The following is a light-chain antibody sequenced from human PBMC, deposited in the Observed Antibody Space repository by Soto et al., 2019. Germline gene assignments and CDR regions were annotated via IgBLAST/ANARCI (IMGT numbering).Light chain of an antibody. Sequence: QLTQSPSTLSASVGDRVTITCRASQSVRTWLAWFQQKPGKAPKLLIYKATTLESGVPSRFSGSGSGTEFTLTISSLQSDDFATYYCQQYDNLPPITFGQGTRLEIK. V-gene: IGKV1-5*03. CDR2: KAT. CDR1: QSVRTW. J-gene: IGKJ5*01. CDR3: QQYDNLPPIT.